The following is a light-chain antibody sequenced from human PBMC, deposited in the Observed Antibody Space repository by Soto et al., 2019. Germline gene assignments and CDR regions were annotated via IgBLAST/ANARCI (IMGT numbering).Light chain of an antibody. V-gene: IGKV3-20*01. CDR1: QSVGSNS. CDR3: QQYGSSPPLT. CDR2: GAS. Sequence: EFVLTQSPCTLSLSPGEIATLSCRASQSVGSNSLAWYQQKPGQAPRILIYGASTRATGIPDRFSGSGSGKDFTLTISRLEPEDFAVYYCQQYGSSPPLTFGGGTKVEIK. J-gene: IGKJ4*01.